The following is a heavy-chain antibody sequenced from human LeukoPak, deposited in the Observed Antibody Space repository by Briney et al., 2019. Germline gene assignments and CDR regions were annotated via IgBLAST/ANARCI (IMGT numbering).Heavy chain of an antibody. CDR1: GGSISSGDYY. J-gene: IGHJ4*02. CDR2: IYYSGST. V-gene: IGHV4-30-4*08. D-gene: IGHD3-22*01. Sequence: SETLSLTCTVSGGSISSGDYYWSWIRQPPGKGLEWIGYIYYSGSTYYNPSLKSRVTISVDTSKSQFSLKLSSVTAADTAVYYCARTYYYDSSGYYYWGQGTLVTVSS. CDR3: ARTYYYDSSGYYY.